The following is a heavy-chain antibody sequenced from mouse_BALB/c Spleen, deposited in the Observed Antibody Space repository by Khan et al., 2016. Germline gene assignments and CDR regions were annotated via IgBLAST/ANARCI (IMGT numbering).Heavy chain of an antibody. V-gene: IGHV10S3*01. CDR3: VRDTPFAY. CDR1: GFTFNTNA. CDR2: IRSKSNNYAT. Sequence: EVQLVESGGGLVQPRGSLKLSCAASGFTFNTNAMNWVRQAPGKGLEWVSRIRSKSNNYATYYADSVKARFTISRDDSQSMLYLQMNNLKTKDTARYYCVRDTPFAYWGQGTLVTVSA. J-gene: IGHJ3*01.